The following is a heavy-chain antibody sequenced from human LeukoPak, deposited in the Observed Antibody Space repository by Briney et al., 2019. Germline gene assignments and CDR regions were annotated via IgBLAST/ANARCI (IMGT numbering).Heavy chain of an antibody. CDR3: ARALSIVVPAAMYY. CDR1: GYTFTGYY. D-gene: IGHD2-2*01. Sequence: ASVKVSCKASGYTFTGYYMHWVRQAPGQGLEWMGWINPNSGGTNYAQKFQGWVTMTRDTSISTAYMELSRLRSDDTAMYYCARALSIVVPAAMYYWGQGTLVTVSS. CDR2: INPNSGGT. V-gene: IGHV1-2*04. J-gene: IGHJ4*02.